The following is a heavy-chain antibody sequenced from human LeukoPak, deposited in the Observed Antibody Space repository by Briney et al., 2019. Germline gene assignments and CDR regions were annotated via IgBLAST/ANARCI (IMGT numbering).Heavy chain of an antibody. CDR2: IYYSGST. Sequence: KASETLSLTCTVSGGSISSSSYYWGWIRQPPGKGLEWIGSIYYSGSTYYNPSLKSRVTISVDTSKNQFSLKLSSVTAADTAVYYCARPGGANWFDPWGQGTLVTVSS. CDR1: GGSISSSSYY. D-gene: IGHD3-10*01. CDR3: ARPGGANWFDP. J-gene: IGHJ5*02. V-gene: IGHV4-39*01.